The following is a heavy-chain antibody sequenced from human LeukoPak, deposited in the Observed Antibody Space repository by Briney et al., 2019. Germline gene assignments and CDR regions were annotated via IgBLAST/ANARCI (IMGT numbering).Heavy chain of an antibody. D-gene: IGHD2-2*01. CDR1: GFTFSSYG. V-gene: IGHV3-30*02. Sequence: GGSLRLSCAASGFTFSSYGMHWVRQAPGKGLEWVAFIRYDGSNKYYADSVKGRFTISRDNSKNTLYLQMNSLRAEDTAVYYCARDRYCSSTSCYRRGLDYWGQGTLVTVSS. J-gene: IGHJ4*02. CDR2: IRYDGSNK. CDR3: ARDRYCSSTSCYRRGLDY.